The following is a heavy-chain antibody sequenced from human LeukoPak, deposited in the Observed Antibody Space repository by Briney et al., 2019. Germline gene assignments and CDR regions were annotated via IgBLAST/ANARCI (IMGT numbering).Heavy chain of an antibody. V-gene: IGHV3-23*01. CDR1: GFTFSTYS. D-gene: IGHD1-1*01. Sequence: GGSLRLSCAASGFTFSTYSMNWVRQAPGKGLDWVSAISGGGDNAYYPDSVKGRFTISRDNSKNTLYLQMNSLRAEDTAIYYCAKPRAMTTGVGRYFDLWGRGTLVTVSS. CDR2: ISGGGDNA. J-gene: IGHJ2*01. CDR3: AKPRAMTTGVGRYFDL.